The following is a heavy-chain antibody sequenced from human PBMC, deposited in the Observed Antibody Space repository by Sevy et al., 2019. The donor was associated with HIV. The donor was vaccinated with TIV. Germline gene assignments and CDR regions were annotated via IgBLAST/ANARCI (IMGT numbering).Heavy chain of an antibody. CDR3: ARDLPPSATTVAHFDY. J-gene: IGHJ4*02. CDR2: ISSTGSTL. CDR1: GFMFSSYD. D-gene: IGHD4-17*01. V-gene: IGHV3-48*03. Sequence: GGSLRLSCAASGFMFSSYDMNWVRQAPGKGLEWVSYISSTGSTLNYADSVRGRFTISRDNAKNSVFLQMNSLRAEDTAFYYCARDLPPSATTVAHFDYWGRGSLVTVSS.